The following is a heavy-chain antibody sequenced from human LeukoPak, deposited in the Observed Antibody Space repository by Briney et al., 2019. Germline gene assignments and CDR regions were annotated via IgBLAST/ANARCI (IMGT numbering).Heavy chain of an antibody. CDR2: ISGSGGST. V-gene: IGHV3-23*01. Sequence: GGSLRLSCAASGFTFSSYAMSWVRQAPGKGLEWVSAISGSGGSTYYADSVKGRFTISRDNSKNTLYLQMNSLRAEDTAVYYCAKGSARGWYEGTNWFDPWGQGTLVTVSS. D-gene: IGHD6-19*01. CDR1: GFTFSSYA. CDR3: AKGSARGWYEGTNWFDP. J-gene: IGHJ5*02.